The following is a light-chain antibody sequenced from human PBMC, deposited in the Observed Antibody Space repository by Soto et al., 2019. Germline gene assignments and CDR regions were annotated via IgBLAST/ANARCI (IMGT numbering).Light chain of an antibody. CDR1: QSISGG. V-gene: IGKV1-5*03. J-gene: IGKJ4*01. Sequence: DSQMTQSPSTLSASVGDRVTITCRASQSISGGLAWYQQKPGKAHKLLIYKACNLEAGGPSRFSGSGSGTEVTRTIISLQPDDFATYYCQQYKSYPLPCGGGTKVEIK. CDR2: KAC. CDR3: QQYKSYPLP.